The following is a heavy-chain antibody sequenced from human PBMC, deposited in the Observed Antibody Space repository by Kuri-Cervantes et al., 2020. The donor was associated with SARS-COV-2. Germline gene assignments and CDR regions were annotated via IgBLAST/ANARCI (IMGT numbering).Heavy chain of an antibody. Sequence: LRPPCTVLGGSISSYYWSWIRQPAGKGLEWIGRIYTSGSTNYNPSLKSRVTMSVDTSKNQFSLKLNSVTAADTAVYYCARLYSSGGNFDYWGQGTLVTVSS. D-gene: IGHD6-19*01. CDR3: ARLYSSGGNFDY. CDR2: IYTSGST. V-gene: IGHV4-4*07. J-gene: IGHJ4*02. CDR1: GGSISSYY.